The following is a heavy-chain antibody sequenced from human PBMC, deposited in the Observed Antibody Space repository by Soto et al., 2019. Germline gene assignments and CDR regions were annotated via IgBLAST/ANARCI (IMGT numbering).Heavy chain of an antibody. V-gene: IGHV3-64*01. CDR3: ARRARPDFYCVDV. Sequence: HPGGSLRLSCAASGFTLSGYAMDWVRQAPGKGLEYVSGISSNGVGTYYANSVQGRFTISRDNSKNTVYLQMGSLRPEDMAVYYCARRARPDFYCVDVWGKGTTVNVSS. D-gene: IGHD6-6*01. CDR2: ISSNGVGT. CDR1: GFTLSGYA. J-gene: IGHJ6*03.